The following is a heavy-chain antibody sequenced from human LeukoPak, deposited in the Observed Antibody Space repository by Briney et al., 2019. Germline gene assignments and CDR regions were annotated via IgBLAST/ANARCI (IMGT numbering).Heavy chain of an antibody. CDR1: NGSISIYY. CDR2: ISASGST. D-gene: IGHD4-17*01. CDR3: AREITVTRPFDY. V-gene: IGHV4-4*07. Sequence: SETLSLTCTVSNGSISIYYWSWDRQPAGKGLEWIGRISASGSTNYNPSLKSRVTMSVDTSKNQFSLKLSSVTAADTAVYYCAREITVTRPFDYWGQGTLVTVSS. J-gene: IGHJ4*02.